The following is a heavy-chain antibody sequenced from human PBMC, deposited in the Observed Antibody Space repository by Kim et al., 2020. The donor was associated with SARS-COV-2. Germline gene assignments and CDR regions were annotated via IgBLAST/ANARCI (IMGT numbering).Heavy chain of an antibody. J-gene: IGHJ4*02. CDR1: GGSISNYY. CDR2: IYYSGST. CDR3: ARDRLYGYYLDH. Sequence: SETLSLTCTVSGGSISNYYWNWIRQPPGKGLEWIGYIYYSGSTNYNPSLKSRVTISVDTSKNRVSLKLSSVTAADTAVYYCARDRLYGYYLDHWGQGTLV. V-gene: IGHV4-59*12. D-gene: IGHD3-16*01.